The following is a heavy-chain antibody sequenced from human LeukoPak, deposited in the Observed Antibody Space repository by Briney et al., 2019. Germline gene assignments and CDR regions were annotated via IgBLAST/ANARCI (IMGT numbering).Heavy chain of an antibody. CDR3: ARDAPGAAAGTSYFDY. J-gene: IGHJ4*02. Sequence: PGGSLRLSCAASGFTFSDYYMSWIRQAPGKGLEWVSYISSSGSTIYYADSVKGRFTISRDNAENSLYLQMNSLRAEDTAVYYCARDAPGAAAGTSYFDYWGQGTLVTVSS. CDR2: ISSSGSTI. V-gene: IGHV3-11*04. D-gene: IGHD6-13*01. CDR1: GFTFSDYY.